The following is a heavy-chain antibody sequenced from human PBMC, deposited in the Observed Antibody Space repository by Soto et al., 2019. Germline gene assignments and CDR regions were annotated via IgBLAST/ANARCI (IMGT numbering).Heavy chain of an antibody. CDR3: GRDEVRNGVGV. J-gene: IGHJ6*02. V-gene: IGHV3-7*01. CDR2: IKADGSEK. CDR1: GFTFTSFW. Sequence: GESLKISCVASGFTFTSFWMSWVRQAPGKGLEWVANIKADGSEKRYVDSVKGRFTISRDNANNLVYLQMNSLRAEETALYFCGRDEVRNGVGVWGQGTTVTVSS.